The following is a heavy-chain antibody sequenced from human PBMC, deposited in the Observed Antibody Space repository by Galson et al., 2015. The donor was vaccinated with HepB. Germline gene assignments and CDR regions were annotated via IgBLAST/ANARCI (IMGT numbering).Heavy chain of an antibody. CDR1: GYIFNKYG. CDR3: ARGEGSGYYYVGY. Sequence: SVKVSCKASGYIFNKYGMNWVRRAPGQGLEWMGWINTNTGNPTYAQGFTGRFVFSLDTSVSTAYLQISSLKAEDTAVYYCARGEGSGYYYVGYWGQGTLVTVSS. CDR2: INTNTGNP. V-gene: IGHV7-4-1*02. J-gene: IGHJ4*02. D-gene: IGHD3-22*01.